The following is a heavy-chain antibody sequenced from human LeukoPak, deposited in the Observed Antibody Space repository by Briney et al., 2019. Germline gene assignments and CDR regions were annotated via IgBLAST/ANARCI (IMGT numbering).Heavy chain of an antibody. CDR3: AKDEEPVRYYYDSSGSPGH. J-gene: IGHJ4*02. V-gene: IGHV3-48*01. CDR2: ISSSSSTI. Sequence: GGSLRLSCAASGFTFSSYSMNWVRQAPGKGLEWVSYISSSSSTIYYADSVKGRFTISRDNAKNSLYLQMNSLRAEDTAVYYCAKDEEPVRYYYDSSGSPGHWGQGTLVTVSS. CDR1: GFTFSSYS. D-gene: IGHD3-22*01.